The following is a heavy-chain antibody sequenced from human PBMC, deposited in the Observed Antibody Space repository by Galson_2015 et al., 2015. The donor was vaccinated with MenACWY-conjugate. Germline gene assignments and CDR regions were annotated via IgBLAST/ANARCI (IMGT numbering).Heavy chain of an antibody. CDR1: GYSFSSYW. CDR3: SNRGSLRYFERDYFHVDV. V-gene: IGHV5-51*03. Sequence: QSGAEVKKPGESLKISCKGSGYSFSSYWIGWVRQKPGKGLEWMGIIHPGDSDTRYSPSFEGQVTISADTSIRTAYLQWNSLKASDTSIYYCSNRGSLRYFERDYFHVDVWGKGTTVTVSS. J-gene: IGHJ6*03. D-gene: IGHD3-9*01. CDR2: IHPGDSDT.